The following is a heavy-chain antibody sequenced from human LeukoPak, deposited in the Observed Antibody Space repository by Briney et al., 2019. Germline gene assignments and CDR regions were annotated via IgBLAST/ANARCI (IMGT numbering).Heavy chain of an antibody. D-gene: IGHD3-22*01. Sequence: SVKVSCKASGGTFSSYTTSWVRQAPGQGLEWMGRIIPILGVANYAQKFQGRVTITADKSTSTAYMELSSLRSEDTAVYYCAKYYYDSSGYGYVWWYFDLWGRGTLVTVSS. CDR3: AKYYYDSSGYGYVWWYFDL. CDR2: IIPILGVA. CDR1: GGTFSSYT. J-gene: IGHJ2*01. V-gene: IGHV1-69*02.